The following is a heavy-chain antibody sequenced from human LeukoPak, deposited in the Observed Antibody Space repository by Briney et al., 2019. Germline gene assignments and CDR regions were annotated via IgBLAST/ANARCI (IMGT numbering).Heavy chain of an antibody. J-gene: IGHJ3*02. CDR1: GFTFSTYG. D-gene: IGHD4-17*01. Sequence: GGSLRLSCAASGFTFSTYGMTWVRQAPGKGLEWVSAISGSGGSTYYADSVKGRFTISRDNSKNTLYLQMNSLRAEDTAVYYCAKEIYGDYFYVHAFDIWGQGTMVTVSS. CDR3: AKEIYGDYFYVHAFDI. CDR2: ISGSGGST. V-gene: IGHV3-23*01.